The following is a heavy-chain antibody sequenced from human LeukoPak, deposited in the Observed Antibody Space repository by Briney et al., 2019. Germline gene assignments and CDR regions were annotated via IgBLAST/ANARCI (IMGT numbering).Heavy chain of an antibody. Sequence: GSLRLPCAVSGFTFSNFWMSWVRQAPGKGPEWVANIKQDGDETYYLDSVKGRFTVSRDNAKNSLYLQMNTLRAEDTAVYYCARDPQYSYDDSGTFDSWGQGTLVTVSS. CDR1: GFTFSNFW. V-gene: IGHV3-7*01. CDR2: IKQDGDET. J-gene: IGHJ4*02. CDR3: ARDPQYSYDDSGTFDS. D-gene: IGHD3-22*01.